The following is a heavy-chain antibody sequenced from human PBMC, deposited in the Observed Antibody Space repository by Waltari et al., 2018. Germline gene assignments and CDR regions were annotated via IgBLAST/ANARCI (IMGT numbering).Heavy chain of an antibody. D-gene: IGHD3-10*01. V-gene: IGHV3-74*01. Sequence: EVQLVESGGALVQPGGSLRLSGDASGFAFTHYFRHWVRQAPGKGLMWVSRINGDGSEIHYADSVRGRFTISRDNAKDTLFLQMNSLGAEDTAVYYCSRDPGRNWFDPWGPGTLVSVS. J-gene: IGHJ5*02. CDR3: SRDPGRNWFDP. CDR2: INGDGSEI. CDR1: GFAFTHYF.